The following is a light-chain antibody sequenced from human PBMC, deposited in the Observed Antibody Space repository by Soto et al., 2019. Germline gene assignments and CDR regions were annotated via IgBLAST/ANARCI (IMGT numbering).Light chain of an antibody. J-gene: IGKJ1*01. CDR1: QSVSSSY. Sequence: EIVLTQSPGTLSLSPGERATLSCRASQSVSSSYLAWYQQKTGLAPRLLIYGASSSATGIPDRFSGSGSGTDFTLTISRLEPEDFVVYYCQQYGSSPETFGQGTKVEIK. CDR2: GAS. V-gene: IGKV3-20*01. CDR3: QQYGSSPET.